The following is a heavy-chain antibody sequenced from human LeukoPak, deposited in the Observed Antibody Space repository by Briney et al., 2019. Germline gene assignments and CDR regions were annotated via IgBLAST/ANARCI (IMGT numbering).Heavy chain of an antibody. CDR2: IIGTGDST. Sequence: PGRSLRLSCAASGFTFDDYAMHWVRQAPGKGLEWVSGIIGTGDSTFYADPVKGRFTISRDNSRNTLYLHMNSLRVDDTAVYYCASLYNDYGDYWGQGALVTVSS. CDR1: GFTFDDYA. V-gene: IGHV3-23*01. J-gene: IGHJ4*02. CDR3: ASLYNDYGDY. D-gene: IGHD5-24*01.